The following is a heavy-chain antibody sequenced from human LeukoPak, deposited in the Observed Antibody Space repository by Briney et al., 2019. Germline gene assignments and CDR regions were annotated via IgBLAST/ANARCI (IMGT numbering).Heavy chain of an antibody. V-gene: IGHV4-39*07. CDR3: ARRRTLARGFDC. CDR1: GGSISSSSYY. CDR2: IYYSGNT. D-gene: IGHD5-12*01. Sequence: SETLSLTCTVSGGSISSSSYYWGWIRQPPGKGLEWMGSIYYSGNTHYNPSLKSRVTISVDTSKNQFSLKLSSVTAADTAVYYCARRRTLARGFDCWGQGTLVTVSS. J-gene: IGHJ4*02.